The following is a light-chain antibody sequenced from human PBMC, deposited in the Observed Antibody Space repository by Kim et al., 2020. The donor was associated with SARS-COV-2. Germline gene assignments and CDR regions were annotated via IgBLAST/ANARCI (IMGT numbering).Light chain of an antibody. V-gene: IGLV3-1*01. CDR3: QAWDSSNVV. CDR1: KLGDKN. Sequence: SYELTQPPSVSVSPGQTASITCSGDKLGDKNVFWYQQKSGQSPVLVIYEDTKRPSGIPERFSGSNSGNTATLTISGTQAMDEADYYCQAWDSSNVVFGGGTKLTVL. CDR2: EDT. J-gene: IGLJ2*01.